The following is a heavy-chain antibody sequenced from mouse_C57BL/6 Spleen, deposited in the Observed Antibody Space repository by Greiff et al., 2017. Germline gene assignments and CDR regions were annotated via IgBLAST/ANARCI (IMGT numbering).Heavy chain of an antibody. CDR2: FTMYSDAT. V-gene: IGHV1-49*01. D-gene: IGHD2-5*01. CDR3: ASNSNSLGYAMDY. J-gene: IGHJ4*01. CDR1: YFAFMASA. Sequence: LVESGAELVRPGSSVKLSCKDSYFAFMASAMHWVKQRPGHGLAWIGSFTMYSDATEYSENFKGKATLTANTSSSTAYMELSSLTSEDSAVYYCASNSNSLGYAMDYWGQGTSVTVSS.